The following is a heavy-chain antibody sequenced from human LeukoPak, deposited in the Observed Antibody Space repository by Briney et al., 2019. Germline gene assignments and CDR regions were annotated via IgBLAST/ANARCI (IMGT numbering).Heavy chain of an antibody. Sequence: GESLKSSCQGSGYNFSNYWIAGVRQLRRKGLEWIGTIYPGDSGTSGSPSFHGHVTISADKSIFTAYLQWSSLKASDTAIYYCAGRKRAEYDFDFWGQGTLVTVSS. CDR1: GYNFSNYW. CDR2: IYPGDSGT. V-gene: IGHV5-51*01. D-gene: IGHD2-2*01. J-gene: IGHJ4*02. CDR3: AGRKRAEYDFDF.